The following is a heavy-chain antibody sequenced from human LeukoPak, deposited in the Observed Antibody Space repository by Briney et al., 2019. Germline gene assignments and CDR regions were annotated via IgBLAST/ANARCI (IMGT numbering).Heavy chain of an antibody. J-gene: IGHJ4*02. CDR1: GFTFSSYW. D-gene: IGHD1-26*01. CDR2: INSDGSST. CDR3: ARVSYWSRIDY. V-gene: IGHV3-74*01. Sequence: QAGGSLRLSCAASGFTFSSYWMHWVRQAPGKGLVWVSRINSDGSSTSYADSVKGRFTISRDNAKNTLYLQMNSLRAEDTAVYYCARVSYWSRIDYWGQGTLVIVSS.